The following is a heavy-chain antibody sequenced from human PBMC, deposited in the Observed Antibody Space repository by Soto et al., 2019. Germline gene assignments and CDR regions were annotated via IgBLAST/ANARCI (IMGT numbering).Heavy chain of an antibody. V-gene: IGHV1-8*01. D-gene: IGHD3-10*02. CDR1: GYSFTSLH. CDR3: ASISHYTMIGYYYGMDV. J-gene: IGHJ6*02. CDR2: MNPHSGDT. Sequence: ASVKVSCKASGYSFTSLHFNWVRQATGQGLEWIGWMNPHSGDTGFAQRFQGRVTMTRNTSISTAYMELSSLRSEDTAVYYCASISHYTMIGYYYGMDVWGQGTTVTVSS.